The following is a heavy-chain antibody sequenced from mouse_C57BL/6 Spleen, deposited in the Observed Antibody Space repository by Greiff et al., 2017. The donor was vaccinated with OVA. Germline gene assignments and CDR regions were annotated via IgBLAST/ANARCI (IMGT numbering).Heavy chain of an antibody. CDR1: GYAFSSSW. CDR3: ARPYGSSPGYAMDD. V-gene: IGHV1-82*01. J-gene: IGHJ4*01. Sequence: VQLKESGPELVKPGASVKISCKASGYAFSSSWMNWVKQRPGKGLEWIGRIYPGDGDTNYNGKFKGKATLTADKSSSTAYMQLSSLTSEDSAVYFCARPYGSSPGYAMDDWGKGTSVTVSS. CDR2: IYPGDGDT. D-gene: IGHD1-1*01.